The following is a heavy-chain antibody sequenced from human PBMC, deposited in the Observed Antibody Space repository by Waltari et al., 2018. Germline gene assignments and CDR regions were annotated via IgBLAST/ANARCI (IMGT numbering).Heavy chain of an antibody. CDR3: ARDIGTAAGPDY. CDR2: IYYSGST. CDR1: GGSISSSSYY. J-gene: IGHJ4*02. Sequence: QLQLQESGPGLVKPSETLSLTCTVSGGSISSSSYYWGWIRQPPGKGLEWIGSIYYSGSTYYNPSLKSRVTISVDTSKNQFSLKLSSVTAADTAVYYCARDIGTAAGPDYWGQGTLVTVSS. V-gene: IGHV4-39*07. D-gene: IGHD6-13*01.